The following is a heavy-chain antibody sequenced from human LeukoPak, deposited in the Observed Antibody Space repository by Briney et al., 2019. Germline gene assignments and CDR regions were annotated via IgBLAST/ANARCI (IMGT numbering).Heavy chain of an antibody. Sequence: GGSLRLSCVASGFTFRSYWMGWVRQAPGMGLEWVGHIKQDGSEKYYVDSVKGRFTISRDNAKNSLYLQMNSPRADEDTAVYYCARDNPMVYATYDHWGQGTLVTVSS. CDR3: ARDNPMVYATYDH. CDR1: GFTFRSYW. V-gene: IGHV3-7*01. CDR2: IKQDGSEK. J-gene: IGHJ4*02. D-gene: IGHD2-8*01.